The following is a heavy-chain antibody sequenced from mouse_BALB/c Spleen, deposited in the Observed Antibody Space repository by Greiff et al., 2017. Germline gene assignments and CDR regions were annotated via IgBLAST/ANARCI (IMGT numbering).Heavy chain of an antibody. CDR3: VRDYYRNAMDY. CDR1: GFTFNTNA. CDR2: IRSKSNNYAT. J-gene: IGHJ4*01. V-gene: IGHV10S3*01. D-gene: IGHD2-14*01. Sequence: EVKLVETGGGLVQPKGSLKLSCAASGFTFNTNAMNWVRQAPGKGLEWVARIRSKSNNYATYYADSVKDRFTISRDDSQSMLYLQMNNLKTEDTAMYYCVRDYYRNAMDYWGQGTSVTVSS.